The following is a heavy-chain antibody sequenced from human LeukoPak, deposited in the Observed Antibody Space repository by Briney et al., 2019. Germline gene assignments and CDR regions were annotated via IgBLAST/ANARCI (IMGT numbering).Heavy chain of an antibody. J-gene: IGHJ4*02. CDR1: GGSISSSSYY. D-gene: IGHD3-22*01. Sequence: PSETLSLTCTVSGGSISSSSYYWGWIRQPPGKGLEWIGSIYYSGSTYYNPSLKSRVTISVDTSKNQFSLKLSSVTAADTAIYYCARRHYYYDRRIDYWGQGTLVTVSS. V-gene: IGHV4-39*01. CDR2: IYYSGST. CDR3: ARRHYYYDRRIDY.